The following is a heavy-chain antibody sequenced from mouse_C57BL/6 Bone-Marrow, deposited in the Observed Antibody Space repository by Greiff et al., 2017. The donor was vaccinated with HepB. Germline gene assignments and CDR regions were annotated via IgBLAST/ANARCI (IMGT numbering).Heavy chain of an antibody. J-gene: IGHJ4*01. CDR3: ARRGYYAMDY. CDR1: GYTFTSYG. V-gene: IGHV1-81*01. Sequence: QVQLKESGAELARPGASVKLSCKASGYTFTSYGISWVKQRTGQGLEWIGEIYPRSGNTYYNEKFKGKATLTADKSSSTAYMELRSLTSEDSAVYFCARRGYYAMDYRGQGTSVTVSS. CDR2: IYPRSGNT.